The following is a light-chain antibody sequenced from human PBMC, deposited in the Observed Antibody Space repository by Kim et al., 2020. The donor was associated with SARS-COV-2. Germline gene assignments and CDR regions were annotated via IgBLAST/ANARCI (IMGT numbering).Light chain of an antibody. V-gene: IGLV2-14*03. CDR3: CSFTATSTLV. CDR1: SNF. CDR2: NVS. J-gene: IGLJ3*02. Sequence: SNFVSWSQHHPGEAPKLIVFNVSHRPSGISPRFSGSKSGYTASLTISGLQSDDEADYYCCSFTATSTLVFGGGTQLTVL.